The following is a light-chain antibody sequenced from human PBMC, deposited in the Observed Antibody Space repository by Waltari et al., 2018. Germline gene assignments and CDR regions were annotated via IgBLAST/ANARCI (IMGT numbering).Light chain of an antibody. CDR1: DSDVGAYDF. V-gene: IGLV2-14*01. CDR2: EVS. CDR3: SSYTTSSAPGV. J-gene: IGLJ1*01. Sequence: QSALTQPASVSGSPGQSITISCSGTDSDVGAYDFVSWYQQHPGKAPHLIIYEVSNRPSGISNRFSASKSGNTASLTISGLQAEDEAEYYCSSYTTSSAPGVFGTGTRVTVL.